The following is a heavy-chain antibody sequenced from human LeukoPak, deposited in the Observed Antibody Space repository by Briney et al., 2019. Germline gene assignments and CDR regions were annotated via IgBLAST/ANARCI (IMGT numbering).Heavy chain of an antibody. CDR3: AKLKGIAVAGIGRGEFGDY. CDR1: GFTFSSYW. Sequence: PGGSLRLSCVASGFTFSSYWMHWVRQAPGTGLVWVSRISSDGSGAKYADPVKGRFTISRDNAKNTLYLQMNSLRVEDTAVYYCAKLKGIAVAGIGRGEFGDYWGQGTLVTVSS. V-gene: IGHV3-74*03. J-gene: IGHJ4*02. CDR2: ISSDGSGA. D-gene: IGHD6-19*01.